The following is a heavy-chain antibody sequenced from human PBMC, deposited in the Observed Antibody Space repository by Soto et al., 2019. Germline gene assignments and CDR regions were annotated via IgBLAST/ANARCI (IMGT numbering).Heavy chain of an antibody. V-gene: IGHV3-33*01. CDR2: SQDGGSYL. CDR1: AFSFSNYG. CDR3: VRDDDNDYSGLDY. D-gene: IGHD4-4*01. Sequence: GGSLRLSCVASAFSFSNYGFHWVCLSPAIGLEWLAVSQDGGSYLYYRDSVQGRFTMARDNCMSTLYLQMYSLRAEDSGVFYCVRDDDNDYSGLDYWGQGILVTVSS. J-gene: IGHJ4*02.